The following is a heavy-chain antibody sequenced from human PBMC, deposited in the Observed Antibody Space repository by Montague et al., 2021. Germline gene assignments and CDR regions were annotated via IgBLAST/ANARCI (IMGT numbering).Heavy chain of an antibody. CDR2: ISYDGSNK. V-gene: IGHV3-30*04. CDR3: ARDPRWEYDAFDI. D-gene: IGHD1-26*01. J-gene: IGHJ3*02. CDR1: GFTFSSYA. Sequence: SLRLSCAASGFTFSSYATHWVRQAPGKGLEWVAVISYDGSNKYYADSVKGRFTISRDNSKNTLYLQMNSLRAEDTALFYCARDPRWEYDAFDIWGQGTMVAVSS.